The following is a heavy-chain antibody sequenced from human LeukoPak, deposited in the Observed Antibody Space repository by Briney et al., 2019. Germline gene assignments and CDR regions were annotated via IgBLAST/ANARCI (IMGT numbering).Heavy chain of an antibody. CDR3: FQRDS. J-gene: IGHJ4*02. D-gene: IGHD6-25*01. CDR1: GFIFSDYA. CDR2: ISSDGSNK. Sequence: PGGSLRLSCTASGFIFSDYAMHWVRQAPSKGLEWVAIISSDGSNKYYADSVKGRFTISRGNSKNTLYLQVNSLRNEDTGVYFCFQRDSWGQGTLVTVSS. V-gene: IGHV3-30*04.